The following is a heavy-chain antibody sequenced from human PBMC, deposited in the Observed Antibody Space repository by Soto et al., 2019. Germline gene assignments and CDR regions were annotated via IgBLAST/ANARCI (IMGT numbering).Heavy chain of an antibody. J-gene: IGHJ6*03. CDR3: ARGHLAVVPVASWFYYMDV. V-gene: IGHV1-3*01. D-gene: IGHD2-2*01. CDR2: INAGNGNT. Sequence: VQLVQSGAEVEKPGASVKVSCKASGYTFTNYAVHWVRQAPGQRLEWMGWINAGNGNTRFSQNLQGRVTITRDTSALTVYMELSSLRSEDTAVYYCARGHLAVVPVASWFYYMDVWGKGTTVTVSS. CDR1: GYTFTNYA.